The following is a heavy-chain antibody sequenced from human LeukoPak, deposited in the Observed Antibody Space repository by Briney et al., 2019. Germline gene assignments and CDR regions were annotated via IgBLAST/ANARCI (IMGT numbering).Heavy chain of an antibody. D-gene: IGHD6-13*01. Sequence: ASVKVSCKASGYTFTSYAMHWVRQAPGQRLEWMGWINAGNGNTKYSQKFQGRVTITRGTSASTAYMELSSLRSEDTAVYHCAREREIAAAGTGFDHWGQGTLVTVSS. CDR3: AREREIAAAGTGFDH. V-gene: IGHV1-3*01. CDR2: INAGNGNT. J-gene: IGHJ4*02. CDR1: GYTFTSYA.